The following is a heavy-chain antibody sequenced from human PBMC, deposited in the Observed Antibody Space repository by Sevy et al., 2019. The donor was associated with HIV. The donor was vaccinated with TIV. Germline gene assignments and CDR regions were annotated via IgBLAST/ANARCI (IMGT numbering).Heavy chain of an antibody. CDR2: IYNSVTT. CDR1: GDSITSGDYY. Sequence: SETLSLTCTVSGDSITSGDYYWSWIRQPPGRGLEWIGNIYNSVTTHYNPSLKSRVIISGDTSRNQLSLKLNAVTAADTAVYYCARGILDTSMVHLYYYGMDVWGQGTTVTVSS. J-gene: IGHJ6*02. V-gene: IGHV4-30-4*01. CDR3: ARGILDTSMVHLYYYGMDV. D-gene: IGHD5-18*01.